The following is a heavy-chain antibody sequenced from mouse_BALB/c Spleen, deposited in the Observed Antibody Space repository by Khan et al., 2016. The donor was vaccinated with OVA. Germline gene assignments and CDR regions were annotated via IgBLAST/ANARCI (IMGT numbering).Heavy chain of an antibody. CDR2: INTYTGEP. V-gene: IGHV9-3-1*01. Sequence: QIQLVQSGPELKKPGETVKISCKASGYTFKNHGMNWVKQAPGKGLKWMGWINTYTGEPTYVEDFKGRFAFSLETSASTAYLQINNLKNEDTATAFCARPPFFSYVMVYWGQGTSVTVSS. J-gene: IGHJ4*01. CDR1: GYTFKNHG. CDR3: ARPPFFSYVMVY.